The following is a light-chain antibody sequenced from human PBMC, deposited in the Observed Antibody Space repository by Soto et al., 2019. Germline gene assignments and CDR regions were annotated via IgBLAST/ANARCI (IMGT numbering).Light chain of an antibody. CDR1: QSVTSSY. J-gene: IGKJ1*01. Sequence: EIVLTQSPGTLSLSPGERATLSCGASQSVTSSYSAWYQQKPGQAPRLLIYGASNRATGIPDRFSGSGSGTDFTFTISRLEPEDFAVYYCQQYGSSRTFGLGTKVDIK. CDR2: GAS. CDR3: QQYGSSRT. V-gene: IGKV3-20*01.